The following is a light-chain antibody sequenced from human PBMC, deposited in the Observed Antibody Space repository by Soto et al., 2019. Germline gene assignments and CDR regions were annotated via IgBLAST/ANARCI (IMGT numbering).Light chain of an antibody. CDR3: QQYSSYSRT. V-gene: IGKV1-5*03. CDR2: KAS. J-gene: IGKJ1*01. CDR1: QSISSW. Sequence: DLQMTQSPSTLSASVGDRVTITCRASQSISSWLAWYQQKPGKAPNLLIYKASSLESGVPSRFSGSGSGTEFTLTINGLQPDDSATYYCQQYSSYSRTFGQGTKVEIK.